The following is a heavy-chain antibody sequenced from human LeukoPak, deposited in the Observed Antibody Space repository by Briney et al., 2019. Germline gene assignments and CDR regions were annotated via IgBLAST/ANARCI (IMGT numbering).Heavy chain of an antibody. J-gene: IGHJ4*02. Sequence: SETLSLTCAVYGGSFSGYYWSWIRQPPGKGLEWIGEINHSGSTNYNPSLKSRVTISVDTSKNQFSLKLSSVTAADTAVYYCARIVAAVHYFDYWGQGTLATVSS. CDR2: INHSGST. V-gene: IGHV4-34*01. CDR3: ARIVAAVHYFDY. D-gene: IGHD2-15*01. CDR1: GGSFSGYY.